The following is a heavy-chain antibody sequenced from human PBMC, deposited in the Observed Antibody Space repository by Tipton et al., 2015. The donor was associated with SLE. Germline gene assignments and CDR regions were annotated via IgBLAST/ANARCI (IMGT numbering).Heavy chain of an antibody. CDR1: GGSISSGGYY. J-gene: IGHJ6*02. V-gene: IGHV4-31*03. CDR2: IYYSGST. D-gene: IGHD2-2*01. CDR3: ASMIVVIPVEARRDGMDV. Sequence: TLSLTCTVSGGSISSGGYYWSWIRQHPGKGLEWIGDIYYSGSTYYNPSLKSRVTISIDKSKNRFSLKLNSVTAADTAVYYCASMIVVIPVEARRDGMDVWGQGTTVTVSS.